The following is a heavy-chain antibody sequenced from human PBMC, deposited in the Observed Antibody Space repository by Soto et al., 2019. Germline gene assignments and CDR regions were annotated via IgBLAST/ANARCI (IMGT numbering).Heavy chain of an antibody. CDR3: AGIGCAVTGTVRGGYFDS. V-gene: IGHV1-69*06. CDR1: GGTFSSYA. Sequence: QVQLVQSGADVKKPGSSVKVSCKASGGTFSSYAISWVRQAPGQVLAWMGGIIPIFGTANYAQNFQGRVTITADKSTSTAYMELSSLRSEDTAVYYCAGIGCAVTGTVRGGYFDSWGQGTLVTVSS. CDR2: IIPIFGTA. D-gene: IGHD1-20*01. J-gene: IGHJ4*02.